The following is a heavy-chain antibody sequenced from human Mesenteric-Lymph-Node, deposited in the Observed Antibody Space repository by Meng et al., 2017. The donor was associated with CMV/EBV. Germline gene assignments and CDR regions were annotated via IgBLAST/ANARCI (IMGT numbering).Heavy chain of an antibody. CDR1: GFTFDDYA. J-gene: IGHJ4*02. Sequence: SLKISCSGSGFTFDDYAMHWVRQVPGKGLEWVSGISWMTGSVAYADSVKGRFTISRDNAKNSLYLQMDGLRAEDTALYYCARGRYYYDSGNYYFDYWGQGTLVTVSS. CDR3: ARGRYYYDSGNYYFDY. CDR2: ISWMTGSV. D-gene: IGHD3-10*01. V-gene: IGHV3-9*01.